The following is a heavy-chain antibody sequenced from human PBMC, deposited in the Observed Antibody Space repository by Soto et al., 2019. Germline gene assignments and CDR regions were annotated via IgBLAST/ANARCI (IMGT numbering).Heavy chain of an antibody. CDR2: ISTYKGDT. CDR3: ASRSPAFDN. Sequence: QVQLVQSGPEVKKPGASVTVSCKTSGYTFTSYGIAWVRQAPGQGLEWMGWISTYKGDTKYAQKFQGRDTITTDTSSSIAYMEVRSLKSDDTAVYYCASRSPAFDNWGQGILVTVYS. V-gene: IGHV1-18*01. J-gene: IGHJ4*02. CDR1: GYTFTSYG.